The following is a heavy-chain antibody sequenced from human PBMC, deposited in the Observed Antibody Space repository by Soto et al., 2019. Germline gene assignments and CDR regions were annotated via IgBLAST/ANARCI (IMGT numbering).Heavy chain of an antibody. V-gene: IGHV1-18*01. D-gene: IGHD6-13*01. CDR1: GYTFTSYG. CDR2: ISAYNGNT. CDR3: ARDLEKSIAAAGRPNDY. Sequence: GAAVKVSCKASGYTFTSYGISWVRQAPGQGLEWMGWISAYNGNTNYAQKLQGRVTMTTDTSTSTAYMELRSLRSDDTAVYYCARDLEKSIAAAGRPNDYWGQGTLVTVSS. J-gene: IGHJ4*02.